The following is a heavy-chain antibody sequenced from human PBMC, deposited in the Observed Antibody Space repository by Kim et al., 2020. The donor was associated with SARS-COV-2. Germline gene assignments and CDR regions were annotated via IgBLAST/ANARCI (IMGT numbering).Heavy chain of an antibody. J-gene: IGHJ4*02. CDR1: GGSFSGYY. D-gene: IGHD4-17*01. CDR3: ASGPSKSGDYRQISPFDY. Sequence: SETLSLTCAVYGGSFSGYYWSWIRQPPGKGLEWIGEINHSGSTNYNPSLKSRVTISVDTSKNQFSLKLSSVTAADTAVYYCASGPSKSGDYRQISPFDYWGQGTLVTVSS. V-gene: IGHV4-34*01. CDR2: INHSGST.